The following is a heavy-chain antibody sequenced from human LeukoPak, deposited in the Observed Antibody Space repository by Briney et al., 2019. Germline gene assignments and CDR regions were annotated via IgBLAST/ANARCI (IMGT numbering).Heavy chain of an antibody. CDR1: GYTLTELS. Sequence: GASVKVSCKVSGYTLTELSMHWVRQAPGKGLEWMGGFDPEDGETIYAQKFQGRVTMTEDTSTDTAYMELRSLRSDDTAVYYCARPMVRGALWAFDYWGQGTLVTVSS. D-gene: IGHD3-10*01. CDR3: ARPMVRGALWAFDY. J-gene: IGHJ4*02. V-gene: IGHV1-24*01. CDR2: FDPEDGET.